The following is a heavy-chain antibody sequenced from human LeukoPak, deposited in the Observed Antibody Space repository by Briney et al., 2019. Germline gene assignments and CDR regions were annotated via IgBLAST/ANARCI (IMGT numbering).Heavy chain of an antibody. V-gene: IGHV3-7*03. J-gene: IGHJ4*02. CDR2: IKQDGGEK. CDR3: AKDRDGIAVAGTVFDY. D-gene: IGHD6-19*01. CDR1: GFTFSDYW. Sequence: GGSLRLSCVASGFTFSDYWMSWVRQAPGKGLEWVANIKQDGGEKHYLDSVKGRFTISRDNSKNTLYLQMNSLRAEDTAVYYCAKDRDGIAVAGTVFDYWGQGTLVPVSS.